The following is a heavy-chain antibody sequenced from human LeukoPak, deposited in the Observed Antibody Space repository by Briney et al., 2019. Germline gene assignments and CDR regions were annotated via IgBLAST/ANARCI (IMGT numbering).Heavy chain of an antibody. Sequence: GGSLRLSCAASGFTFSNYAMHWVRQAPGKGLEWVTVISYDGSNKYYADSVKGRFTISRDNSKNTLYLQMNSLRAEDTAVYYCARARIAVAGPQFASFDYWGQGTLVTVSS. CDR1: GFTFSNYA. J-gene: IGHJ4*02. CDR2: ISYDGSNK. V-gene: IGHV3-30-3*01. CDR3: ARARIAVAGPQFASFDY. D-gene: IGHD6-19*01.